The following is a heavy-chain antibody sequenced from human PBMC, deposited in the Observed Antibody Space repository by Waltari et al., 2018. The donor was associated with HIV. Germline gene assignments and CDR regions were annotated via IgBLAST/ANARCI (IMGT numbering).Heavy chain of an antibody. CDR3: ARGQFTFDS. CDR1: GYTFTTYD. Sequence: QIQLVQSGPGVTNPGASVQVSCTAFGYTFTTYDINWVRQAPGQGLEWMGWRNPHSGDTGSAQQFQGRLTMTRDTSMSTAFMELNNLRPEDTAIYYCARGQFTFDSWGQGALVTVSS. J-gene: IGHJ4*02. V-gene: IGHV1-8*01. D-gene: IGHD3-10*01. CDR2: RNPHSGDT.